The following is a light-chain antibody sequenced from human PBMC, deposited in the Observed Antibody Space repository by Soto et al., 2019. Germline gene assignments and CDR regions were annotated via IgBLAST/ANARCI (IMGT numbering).Light chain of an antibody. Sequence: SALTQPASVSGSPGQSITIPCTGTSTDVGGYNYVSWYQQHPGKAPKLLIYEVSNRPSGVSDRFSGSKSGNTASLTISGLLAEDEADYYCSSYTSSSTWVFGGGTKLTVL. CDR2: EVS. V-gene: IGLV2-14*01. CDR1: STDVGGYNY. CDR3: SSYTSSSTWV. J-gene: IGLJ2*01.